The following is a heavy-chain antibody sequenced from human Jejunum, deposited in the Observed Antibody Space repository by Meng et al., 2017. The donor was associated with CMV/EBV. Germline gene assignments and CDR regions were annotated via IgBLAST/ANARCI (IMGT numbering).Heavy chain of an antibody. J-gene: IGHJ4*02. CDR2: INSDGSFT. CDR1: AFTFSISW. Sequence: SCAASAFTFSISWLHWVPQAPGKGLVWVSSINSDGSFTPCADSVKGRFTVSRDNAKSTVYLQMNSLTVEDAAVYYCGDFGADLGQGTLVTVSS. CDR3: GDFGAD. D-gene: IGHD3-10*01. V-gene: IGHV3-74*01.